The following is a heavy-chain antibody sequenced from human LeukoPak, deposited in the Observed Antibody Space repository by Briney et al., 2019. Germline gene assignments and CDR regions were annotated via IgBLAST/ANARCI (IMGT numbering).Heavy chain of an antibody. V-gene: IGHV3-48*04. CDR1: GFTFSSYS. CDR3: AREMVAAAGNYYYYYGMDV. Sequence: GGSLRLSCAASGFTFSSYSMNWVRQAPGKGLEWVSYISSSSTIYYADSAKGRFTISRDNAKNSLYLQMNSLRAEDTAVYYGAREMVAAAGNYYYYYGMDVWGQGTTVTVSS. J-gene: IGHJ6*02. CDR2: ISSSSTI. D-gene: IGHD6-13*01.